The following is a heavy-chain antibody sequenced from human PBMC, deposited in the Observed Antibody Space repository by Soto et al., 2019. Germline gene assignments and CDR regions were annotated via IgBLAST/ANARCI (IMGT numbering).Heavy chain of an antibody. CDR2: ISSSSSYI. J-gene: IGHJ4*02. CDR1: GFTFSSYS. D-gene: IGHD4-17*01. Sequence: GGSLRLSCAASGFTFSSYSMNWVRQAPGKGLEWVSSISSSSSYIYYADSVKGRFTISRDNAKNSLYLQMNSLRAEDTAVYYCARESRGGDYRVCFDYWGQGTLVTVSS. CDR3: ARESRGGDYRVCFDY. V-gene: IGHV3-21*01.